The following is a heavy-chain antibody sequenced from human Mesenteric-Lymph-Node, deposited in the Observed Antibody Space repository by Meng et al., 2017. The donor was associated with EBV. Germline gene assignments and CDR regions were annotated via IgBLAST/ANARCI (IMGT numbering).Heavy chain of an antibody. Sequence: QVQLGQSGAEAKKPGASVRVSCKTSGYTFMTYGVTWVRQAPGQGLEWMGWTSAHNGNPTYAQKFQGRVIMTADASTSTAYLELTSLRSGDTAFYYCIRGSGFYYTSGLWGQGTLVTVSS. J-gene: IGHJ1*01. CDR1: GYTFMTYG. V-gene: IGHV1-18*01. CDR3: IRGSGFYYTSGL. CDR2: TSAHNGNP. D-gene: IGHD3-10*01.